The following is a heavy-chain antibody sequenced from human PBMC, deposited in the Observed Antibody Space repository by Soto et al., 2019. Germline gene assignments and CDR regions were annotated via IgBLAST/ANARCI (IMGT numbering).Heavy chain of an antibody. CDR1: EFTFSDYW. J-gene: IGHJ6*02. D-gene: IGHD3-3*01. Sequence: RLSCAASEFTFSDYWMHWVRQAPGKGLVWVSRIKSDGYTSTYADSVKGRFTISRDNAKNTLFLQMNSLRVEDTAVYYCARGAYDFWSGYHPYYYDGMDVWGQGTPVTVSS. V-gene: IGHV3-74*01. CDR2: IKSDGYTS. CDR3: ARGAYDFWSGYHPYYYDGMDV.